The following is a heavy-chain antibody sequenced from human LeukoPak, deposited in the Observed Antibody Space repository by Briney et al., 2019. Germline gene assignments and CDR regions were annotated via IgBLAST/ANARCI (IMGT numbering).Heavy chain of an antibody. CDR3: AKGSYSYGYYYYGMDV. CDR2: ISGSGGST. V-gene: IGHV3-23*01. D-gene: IGHD5-18*01. CDR1: GFTFSSYA. J-gene: IGHJ6*02. Sequence: GGSLGLSCAASGFTFSSYAMSWVRQAPGKGLEWVSAISGSGGSTYYADSVKGRFTISRDNSKNTLYLQMNSLRAEDTAVYYCAKGSYSYGYYYYGMDVWGQGTTVTVSS.